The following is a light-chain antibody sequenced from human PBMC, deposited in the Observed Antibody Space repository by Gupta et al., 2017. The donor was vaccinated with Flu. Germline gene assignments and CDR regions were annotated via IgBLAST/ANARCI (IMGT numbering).Light chain of an antibody. J-gene: IGKJ4*01. CDR3: QQRSLWPLT. V-gene: IGKV3-11*01. Sequence: PATLSLSSGESATLSCRASQNIGRKLAWYQQRPGRPPRLIISDTFNRATGIPARFSGSGSGTDFTLTISNLEPEDFAVYFCQQRSLWPLTFGGGTRVEIK. CDR2: DTF. CDR1: QNIGRK.